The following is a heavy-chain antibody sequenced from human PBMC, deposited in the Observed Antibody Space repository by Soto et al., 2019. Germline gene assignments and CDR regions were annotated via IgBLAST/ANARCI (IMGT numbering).Heavy chain of an antibody. J-gene: IGHJ6*02. D-gene: IGHD3-22*01. CDR1: GFTFSSYA. CDR2: ISYDGSNK. V-gene: IGHV3-30-3*01. Sequence: QVQLVESGGGVVQPGRSLRLSCAASGFTFSSYAMHWVRQAPGKGLEWVAVISYDGSNKYYADSVKGRFTISRDNSKNTLYLQMNSLRAEDTAVYYCARVRRQIDYYYYGMDVWGQGTTVTVSS. CDR3: ARVRRQIDYYYYGMDV.